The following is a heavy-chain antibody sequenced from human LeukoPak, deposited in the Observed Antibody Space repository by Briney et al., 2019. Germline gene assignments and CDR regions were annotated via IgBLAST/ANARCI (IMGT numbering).Heavy chain of an antibody. CDR2: ISGSGGST. CDR3: AKDARISMIVVVRGARPYYFDY. V-gene: IGHV3-23*01. CDR1: GFTFGIYA. Sequence: GGSLRLSCAASGFTFGIYAMNWVRQAPGEGLEWVSAISGSGGSTYYADSVKGRFTISRDNSKNTLYLQMSSLRAEDTAVYYCAKDARISMIVVVRGARPYYFDYWGQGTLVTVSS. D-gene: IGHD3-22*01. J-gene: IGHJ4*02.